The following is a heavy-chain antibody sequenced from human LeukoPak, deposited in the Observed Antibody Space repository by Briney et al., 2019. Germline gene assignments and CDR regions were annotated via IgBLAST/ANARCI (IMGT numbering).Heavy chain of an antibody. Sequence: ASVKVSCKASGYTFTSYGISWVRQAPGQGLEWMGWISAYNGNTNYAQKFQGRVTMTRDTSISTAYMELSRLRSDDTAVYYCARVVRELELRGGPNWFDPWGQGTLVTVSS. CDR3: ARVVRELELRGGPNWFDP. V-gene: IGHV1-18*01. CDR1: GYTFTSYG. D-gene: IGHD1-7*01. CDR2: ISAYNGNT. J-gene: IGHJ5*02.